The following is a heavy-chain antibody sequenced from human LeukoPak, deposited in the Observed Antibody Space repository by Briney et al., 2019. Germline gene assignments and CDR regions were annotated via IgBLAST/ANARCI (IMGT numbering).Heavy chain of an antibody. Sequence: SETLSLTCTVSGGSISSTNYYWGWIRQPPGKGLEWIGSIYHSGSTYYNPSLKSRVTISVDTSKNQFSLKLSSVTAADTAVYYCARGTMTTVTYYFDYWGQGTLVTVSS. J-gene: IGHJ4*02. CDR2: IYHSGST. CDR3: ARGTMTTVTYYFDY. D-gene: IGHD4-17*01. V-gene: IGHV4-39*01. CDR1: GGSISSTNYY.